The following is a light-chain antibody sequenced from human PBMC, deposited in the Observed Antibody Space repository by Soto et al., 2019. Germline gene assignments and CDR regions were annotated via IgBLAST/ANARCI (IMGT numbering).Light chain of an antibody. V-gene: IGKV3-15*01. CDR1: QSVSSN. J-gene: IGKJ1*01. CDR3: QQYNNWPPWT. Sequence: EIVMTQSPATLSVSPGERATLSCRASQSVSSNLAWYQQEPGQAPRLLIYGASTRATGIPARFSGSESGTEFTLTISSLQSEDFAVYYCQQYNNWPPWTFGQGTKVEIK. CDR2: GAS.